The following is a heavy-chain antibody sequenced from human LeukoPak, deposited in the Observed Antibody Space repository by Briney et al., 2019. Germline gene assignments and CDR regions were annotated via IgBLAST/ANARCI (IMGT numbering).Heavy chain of an antibody. D-gene: IGHD1-26*01. Sequence: SETLSLTCAVYGGSFSGYYWSWIRQPPGKGLEWIGEINHSGSTNYNPSLKSRVTISVDTSNNQFSLKLNSVTAADTAVYFCARHGSKLVGSSTIYFDKWGRGILVTVSS. CDR3: ARHGSKLVGSSTIYFDK. CDR2: INHSGST. V-gene: IGHV4-34*01. CDR1: GGSFSGYY. J-gene: IGHJ4*02.